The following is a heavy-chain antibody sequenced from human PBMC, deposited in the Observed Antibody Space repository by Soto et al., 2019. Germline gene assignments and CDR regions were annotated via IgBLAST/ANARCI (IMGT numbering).Heavy chain of an antibody. V-gene: IGHV5-51*01. J-gene: IGHJ4*02. D-gene: IGHD6-25*01. CDR3: AKQTAGLFDS. Sequence: PGESLKISCKTSGYTFTSEWIGWVRQMPGKGLEWMGIIFPGDSETRYGPSFQGQVTISADKSITTAYLQWSSLKAADTAMYYCAKQTAGLFDSWGQGTLVTASS. CDR2: IFPGDSET. CDR1: GYTFTSEW.